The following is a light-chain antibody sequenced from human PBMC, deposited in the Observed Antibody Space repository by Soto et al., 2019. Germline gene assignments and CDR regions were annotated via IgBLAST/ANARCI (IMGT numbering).Light chain of an antibody. V-gene: IGLV1-44*01. J-gene: IGLJ2*01. CDR3: AAWDDSLNGVI. CDR2: TDD. CDR1: ISNIGSNP. Sequence: QPVLTQPPSASGTPGQRVTISCSGSISNIGSNPVNWYHQLPGTAPKLLIYTDDQRPSGVPDRVSGSKSGTSASLAISGLQSEDDADYYCAAWDDSLNGVIFGGGTKLNVL.